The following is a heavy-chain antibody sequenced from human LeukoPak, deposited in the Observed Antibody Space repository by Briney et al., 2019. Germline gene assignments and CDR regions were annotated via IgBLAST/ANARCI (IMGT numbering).Heavy chain of an antibody. CDR2: INPSGGST. V-gene: IGHV1-46*01. D-gene: IGHD3-22*01. J-gene: IGHJ5*02. CDR3: AREEATTYYYDSSGPNWFDP. Sequence: ASVKVSCKASGGTFSSYAISWVRQAPGQGLEWMGIINPSGGSTSYAQKFQGRVTMTRDTSTSTVYMELSGLRSEDTAVYYCAREEATTYYYDSSGPNWFDPWGQGTLVTVSS. CDR1: GGTFSSYA.